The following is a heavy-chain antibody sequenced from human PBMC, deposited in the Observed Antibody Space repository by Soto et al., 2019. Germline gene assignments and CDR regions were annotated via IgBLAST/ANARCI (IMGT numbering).Heavy chain of an antibody. J-gene: IGHJ4*02. CDR3: ARDRGYSYGTDY. D-gene: IGHD5-18*01. Sequence: SETLSLTCTVSGGSISSYYWSWIRQPPGKGLEWIGYIYYSGSTNYNPSLKSRVTISVDTSKNQFSLKLSSVTAADTAVYYCARDRGYSYGTDYWGQGTLVTVLL. CDR1: GGSISSYY. V-gene: IGHV4-59*01. CDR2: IYYSGST.